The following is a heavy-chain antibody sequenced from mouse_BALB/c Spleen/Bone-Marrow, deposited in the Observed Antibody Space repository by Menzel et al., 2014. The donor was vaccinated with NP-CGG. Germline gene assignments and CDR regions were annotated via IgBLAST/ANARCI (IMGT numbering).Heavy chain of an antibody. V-gene: IGHV2-9*02. CDR1: GFSLTSYG. CDR2: IWAGGST. CDR3: AREGRGYYGSSGAAMDY. Sequence: VQVVESGPGLVAPSQSLSIRCTVSGFSLTSYGVHWVRQPPGQGLEGLGVIWAGGSTNYNSALMSRLSINKDNSKSQVFLKMNSLQTDDTAMYYCAREGRGYYGSSGAAMDYWGQGTTVTVSS. J-gene: IGHJ4*01. D-gene: IGHD1-1*01.